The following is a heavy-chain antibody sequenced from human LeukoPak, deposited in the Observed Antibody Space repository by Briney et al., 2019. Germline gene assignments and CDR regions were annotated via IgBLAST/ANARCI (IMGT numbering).Heavy chain of an antibody. CDR2: ISSSGSTI. CDR3: AKDLDYDTSGYSYAFDI. V-gene: IGHV3-48*03. D-gene: IGHD3-22*01. J-gene: IGHJ3*02. CDR1: GFTFSSYE. Sequence: PGGSLRLSCAASGFTFSSYEMNWVRQAPGKGLEWVSYISSSGSTIYYVDSVKGRFTISRDNAKNSLYLQMNSLRAEDTAIYYCAKDLDYDTSGYSYAFDIWGQGTMVTVSS.